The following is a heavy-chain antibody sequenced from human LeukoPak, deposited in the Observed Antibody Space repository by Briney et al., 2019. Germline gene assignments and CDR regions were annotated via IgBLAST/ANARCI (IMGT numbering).Heavy chain of an antibody. CDR1: GDSISNYY. CDR3: ASTGYSSSWNYYYYMDV. V-gene: IGHV4-59*12. J-gene: IGHJ6*03. CDR2: IYYSGST. Sequence: SETLSLTCTVSGDSISNYYWSWIRQPPGKGLEWIGHIYYSGSTNYNPSLKSRVTISVDTSKNQFSLKLSSVTAADTAVYYCASTGYSSSWNYYYYMDVWGKGTTVTISS. D-gene: IGHD6-13*01.